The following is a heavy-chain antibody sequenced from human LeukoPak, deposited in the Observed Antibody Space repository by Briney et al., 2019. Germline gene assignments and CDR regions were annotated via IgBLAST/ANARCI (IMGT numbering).Heavy chain of an antibody. CDR2: IKQDASET. CDR1: GFTFSSCW. J-gene: IGHJ4*02. CDR3: ATDPTYYYDSSGYYAFDY. V-gene: IGHV3-7*01. Sequence: GGSLRLSCAASGFTFSSCWMSWVRQAPGKGLEWVANIKQDASETHYVDSVKGRFTISRDNAKNSLYLQMNSLRAEDTAVYYCATDPTYYYDSSGYYAFDYWGQGSPVTVSS. D-gene: IGHD3-22*01.